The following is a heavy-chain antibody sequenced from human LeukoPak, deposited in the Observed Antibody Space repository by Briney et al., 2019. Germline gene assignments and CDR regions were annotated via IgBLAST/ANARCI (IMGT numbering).Heavy chain of an antibody. V-gene: IGHV4-34*01. CDR2: INHSGRT. J-gene: IGHJ6*03. CDR1: GESFSAYY. Sequence: SETLSLTCAVYGESFSAYYWSWIRQPPGKGLERIGEINHSGRTIYNPSRKSRVTISVDTSKNQFSLKLSSVTAADTAVYYCARGQDIVATIVRPRNYYYMDVWGKGTTVTVSS. D-gene: IGHD5-12*01. CDR3: ARGQDIVATIVRPRNYYYMDV.